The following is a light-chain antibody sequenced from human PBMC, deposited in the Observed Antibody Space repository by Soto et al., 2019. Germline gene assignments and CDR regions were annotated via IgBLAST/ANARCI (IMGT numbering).Light chain of an antibody. Sequence: DIQMTQSPSSLSASVGDTVTISCRASQNIDRFINWYQQKPGKAPTLLIYSSYTLESGVPPRFTGGGSGTDFTLTVSSLLPEDSASYYCQQSYSNPPTFGQGTKVEIK. J-gene: IGKJ1*01. CDR3: QQSYSNPPT. CDR1: QNIDRF. CDR2: SSY. V-gene: IGKV1-39*01.